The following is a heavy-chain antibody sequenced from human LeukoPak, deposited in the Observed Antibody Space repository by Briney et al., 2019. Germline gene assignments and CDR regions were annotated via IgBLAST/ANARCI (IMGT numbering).Heavy chain of an antibody. D-gene: IGHD5-24*01. J-gene: IGHJ4*02. CDR3: ARHSGEEMATTDFDY. CDR1: GYSITSGYY. CDR2: IYHSGST. V-gene: IGHV4-38-2*01. Sequence: PSQTLSPTCAVSGYSITSGYYWGWIRQPPGKGLEWIGSIYHSGSTYYNPSLKSRVTISVDTSKNQFSLKLSSVTAADTAVYYCARHSGEEMATTDFDYWGQGTLVTVSS.